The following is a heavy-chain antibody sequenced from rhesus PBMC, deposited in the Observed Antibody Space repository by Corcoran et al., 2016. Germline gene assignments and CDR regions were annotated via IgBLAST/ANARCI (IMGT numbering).Heavy chain of an antibody. CDR2: IGGSSGST. CDR1: GGSISGYY. Sequence: QVQLQESGPGLVKPSETLSLTCAVPGGSISGYYWNWILQPPGKGPGWIGYIGGSSGSTYYNPSLKSRVTISTDTSKNQFSLKLSSVTAADTAVYYCARKEYCTGSGCLHFDYWGQGVLVTVSS. V-gene: IGHV4S5*01. CDR3: ARKEYCTGSGCLHFDY. D-gene: IGHD2-21*01. J-gene: IGHJ4*01.